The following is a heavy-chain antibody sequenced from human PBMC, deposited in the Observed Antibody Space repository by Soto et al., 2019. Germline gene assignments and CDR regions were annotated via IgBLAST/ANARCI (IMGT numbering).Heavy chain of an antibody. J-gene: IGHJ4*02. CDR2: IIPIFGTA. D-gene: IGHD1-26*01. V-gene: IGHV1-69*01. Sequence: QVQLVQSGAEVKKPGSSVKVSCKASGGTFSSYAISWVRQAPGQGLEWMGGIIPIFGTANYAQKFQGRVTITADESTSTAYMELSSLRSEDTAVYYCASDSSGSYKGGFAYWGQGTLVTVSS. CDR3: ASDSSGSYKGGFAY. CDR1: GGTFSSYA.